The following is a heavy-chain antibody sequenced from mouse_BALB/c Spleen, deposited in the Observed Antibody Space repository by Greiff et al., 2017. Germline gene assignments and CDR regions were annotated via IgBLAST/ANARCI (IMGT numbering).Heavy chain of an antibody. CDR2: ISDGGSYT. J-gene: IGHJ2*01. D-gene: IGHD2-1*01. CDR3: ARDGDYGNYGYFDY. V-gene: IGHV5-4*02. CDR1: GFTFSDYY. Sequence: EVHLVESGGGLVKPGGSLKLSCAASGFTFSDYYMYWVRQTQEKRLEWVATISDGGSYTYYPDSVKGRFTISRDNAKNNLYLQMSSLKSEDTAMYYCARDGDYGNYGYFDYWGQGTTLTVSS.